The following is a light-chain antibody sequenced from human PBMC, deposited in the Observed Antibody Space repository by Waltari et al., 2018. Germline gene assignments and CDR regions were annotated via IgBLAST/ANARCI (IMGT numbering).Light chain of an antibody. CDR1: SSDVGGYNF. CDR3: SSYTSATIYV. J-gene: IGLJ1*01. V-gene: IGLV2-14*03. Sequence: QSALTQPASVSGSPGQSITIPCTGTSSDVGGYNFVSWYQQHPAKAPKLIIYDVTNRHTGVPKRFAGSKCGNTDSLTISGLQTEDEADYYCSSYTSATIYVFGTGTKVVVL. CDR2: DVT.